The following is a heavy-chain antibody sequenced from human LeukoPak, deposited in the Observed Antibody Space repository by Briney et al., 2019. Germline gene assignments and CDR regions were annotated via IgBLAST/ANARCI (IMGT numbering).Heavy chain of an antibody. V-gene: IGHV3-48*01. J-gene: IGHJ6*02. CDR1: GFTFSSYS. Sequence: GGSLRLSCAASGFTFSSYSMNWVRQAPGKGLEWVSYISSSSSSIYYADSVKGRFTISRDNAKNSLYLQMNSLRAEDTAVYYCARADCSSTSCYDYYYYGMDVSGQGTTVTVSS. CDR2: ISSSSSSI. CDR3: ARADCSSTSCYDYYYYGMDV. D-gene: IGHD2-2*01.